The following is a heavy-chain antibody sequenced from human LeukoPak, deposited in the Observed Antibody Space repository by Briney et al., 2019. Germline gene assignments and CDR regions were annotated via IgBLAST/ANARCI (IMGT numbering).Heavy chain of an antibody. CDR3: AKAWGIVVTLFDY. CDR1: GFTFSSYS. Sequence: GGSLRLSCAASGFTFSSYSMNWVRQAPGKGLEWVSHITASGTAMFYADSVKGRFTISRDNSKNTLYLQMNSLRAEDTAVYYCAKAWGIVVTLFDYWGQGTLVTVSS. CDR2: ITASGTAM. D-gene: IGHD3-22*01. V-gene: IGHV3-23*01. J-gene: IGHJ4*02.